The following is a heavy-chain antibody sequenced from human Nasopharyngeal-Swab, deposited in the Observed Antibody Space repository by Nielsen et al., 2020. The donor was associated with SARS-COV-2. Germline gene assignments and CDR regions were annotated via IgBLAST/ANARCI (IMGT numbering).Heavy chain of an antibody. CDR3: ARTSDVGGGSNGYPDY. CDR1: GFTFTTYW. Sequence: GESLKISCATSGFTFTTYWMSWVRQAPGKGLEWVANINQDGSTKYYVDSVKGRFTISRDNTKNSVSLQMNSLRAEDTAVYYCARTSDVGGGSNGYPDYWGQGTLVTVSS. D-gene: IGHD3-22*01. J-gene: IGHJ4*02. V-gene: IGHV3-7*02. CDR2: INQDGSTK.